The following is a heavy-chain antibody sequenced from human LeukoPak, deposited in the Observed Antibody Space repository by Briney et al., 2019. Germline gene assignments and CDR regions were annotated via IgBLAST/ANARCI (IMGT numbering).Heavy chain of an antibody. V-gene: IGHV1-18*01. CDR3: ARHSSGGFGELLSYYYYYYMDV. D-gene: IGHD3-10*01. CDR1: GYTFTSYG. J-gene: IGHJ6*03. CDR2: ISAYNGNT. Sequence: ASVKVSCKASGYTFTSYGISWVRQAPGQGLEWMGWISAYNGNTNYAQKLQGRVTMTTDTSTSTAYMELRSLRSDDTAVYYCARHSSGGFGELLSYYYYYYMDVWGKGTTVTVSS.